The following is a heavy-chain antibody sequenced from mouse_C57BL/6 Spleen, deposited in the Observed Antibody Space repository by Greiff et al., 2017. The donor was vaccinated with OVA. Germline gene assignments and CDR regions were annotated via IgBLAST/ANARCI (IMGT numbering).Heavy chain of an antibody. V-gene: IGHV5-4*01. CDR2: ISDGGSYT. Sequence: EVQGVESGGGLVKPGGSLKLSCAASGFTFSSYAMSWVRQTPEKRLEWVATISDGGSYTYYPDNVKGRFTISRDNAKNNLYLQMSHLKSEDTAMYYCAREGGVPAMDYWGQGTSVTVSS. CDR1: GFTFSSYA. J-gene: IGHJ4*01. CDR3: AREGGVPAMDY.